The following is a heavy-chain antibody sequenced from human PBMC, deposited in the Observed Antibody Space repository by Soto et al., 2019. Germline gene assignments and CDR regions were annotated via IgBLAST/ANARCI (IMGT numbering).Heavy chain of an antibody. J-gene: IGHJ4*02. V-gene: IGHV3-23*01. CDR3: ATHHTAIYSSFDY. CDR2: ISGGGDST. Sequence: GKGLEWVSTISGGGDSTYYTGSVKGRFTISRDNSKNTLYLQMNSLRADDTAVYYCATHHTAIYSSFDYPAQ. D-gene: IGHD2-15*01.